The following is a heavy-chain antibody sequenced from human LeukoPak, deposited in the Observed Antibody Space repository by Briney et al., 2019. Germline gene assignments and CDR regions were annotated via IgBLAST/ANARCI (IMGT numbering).Heavy chain of an antibody. D-gene: IGHD3-9*01. V-gene: IGHV3-30*04. CDR2: ISYDGSNK. J-gene: IGHJ3*02. CDR3: ARDAEPHFDWLLIIGDAFDI. Sequence: GRSLRLSCAASGFTFISYAMHWVRQAPGKGLEWVAVISYDGSNKYYADSVKGRFTISRDNSKNTLYLQMNSLRAEDTAVYYCARDAEPHFDWLLIIGDAFDIWGQGTMVTVSS. CDR1: GFTFISYA.